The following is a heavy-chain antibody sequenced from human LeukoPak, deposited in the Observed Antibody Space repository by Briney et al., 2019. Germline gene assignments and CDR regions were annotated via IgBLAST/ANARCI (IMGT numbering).Heavy chain of an antibody. V-gene: IGHV3-23*01. CDR1: GFTFSSYA. CDR3: AKDGSGGVFGMDV. D-gene: IGHD2-15*01. Sequence: PGGSLRLSCAASGFTFSSYAMSWVRQAPGKGLEWVSAISGSGGSTYYADSVKGRFTISRDNSKDTLYLQMNSLRAEGTAVYYCAKDGSGGVFGMDVWGQGTTVTVSS. CDR2: ISGSGGST. J-gene: IGHJ6*02.